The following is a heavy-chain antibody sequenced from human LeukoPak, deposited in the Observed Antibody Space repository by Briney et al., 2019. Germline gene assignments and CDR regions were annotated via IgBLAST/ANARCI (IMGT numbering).Heavy chain of an antibody. V-gene: IGHV3-30*02. CDR3: AKYGAQ. J-gene: IGHJ4*02. CDR2: IQYDGSNK. CDR1: GFTFSSYG. D-gene: IGHD3-10*01. Sequence: GGSLRLSCAASGFTFSSYGMHWVRQAPGKGLEWVAFIQYDGSNKYYADSVKGRFTISRDNSKNTLYLQMNSLRPEDTAMYYCAKYGAQWGQGTLVTVSS.